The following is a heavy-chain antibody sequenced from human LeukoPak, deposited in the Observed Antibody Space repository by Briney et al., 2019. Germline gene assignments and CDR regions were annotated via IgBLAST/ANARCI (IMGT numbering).Heavy chain of an antibody. V-gene: IGHV3-48*01. CDR3: AELGITMIGGV. J-gene: IGHJ6*04. CDR1: GFTFSSYA. D-gene: IGHD3-10*02. Sequence: GGSLRLSCAASGFTFSSYAMSWVRQAPGKGLEWLSYISSSSSTIYYADSVKGRFTISRDNAKNSLYLQMNSLRAEDTAVYYCAELGITMIGGVWGKGTTVTISS. CDR2: ISSSSSTI.